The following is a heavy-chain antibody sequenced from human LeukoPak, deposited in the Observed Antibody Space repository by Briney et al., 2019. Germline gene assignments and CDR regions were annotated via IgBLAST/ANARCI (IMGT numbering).Heavy chain of an antibody. V-gene: IGHV1-3*03. CDR1: GYTFTSYA. CDR3: ARARYTYYDFDI. CDR2: INAGNGNT. D-gene: IGHD3-3*01. Sequence: ASVKVSCKASGYTFTSYAMHWVRQAPGQRLEWMGWINAGNGNTKYSQEFQGRVTITRDTSASTAYMELSCLRSEDMAVYYCARARYTYYDFDIWGQGTMVTVSS. J-gene: IGHJ3*02.